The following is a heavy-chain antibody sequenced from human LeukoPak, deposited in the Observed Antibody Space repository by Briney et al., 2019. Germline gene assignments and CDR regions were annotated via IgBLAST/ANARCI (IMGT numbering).Heavy chain of an antibody. CDR3: VKDSTLWFGELLSGCDY. V-gene: IGHV3-64D*06. D-gene: IGHD3-10*01. CDR2: ISSNGGST. J-gene: IGHJ4*02. CDR1: GFTFSSYA. Sequence: GGSLRLSCSASGFTFSSYAMHWVRQAPGKGLEYVSAISSNGGSTYYADSVKGRFTISRDNSKNTLYLQMSSLRAEDTAVYYCVKDSTLWFGELLSGCDYWGQGTLVTVSS.